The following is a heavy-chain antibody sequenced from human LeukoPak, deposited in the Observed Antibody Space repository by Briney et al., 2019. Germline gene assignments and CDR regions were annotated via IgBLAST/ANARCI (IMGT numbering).Heavy chain of an antibody. CDR1: GLTFSSYC. J-gene: IGHJ4*02. CDR3: ASGNKSGYYSSYYFDY. V-gene: IGHV3-7*01. D-gene: IGHD3-22*01. Sequence: GGSLRLSCAASGLTFSSYCMSWVRQAPGKGLEWVANIKQDGNEKYYVDSVKGRFTISRDNSKNTLYLQMNSLRAEDTAVYYYASGNKSGYYSSYYFDYWGQGTLVTVSS. CDR2: IKQDGNEK.